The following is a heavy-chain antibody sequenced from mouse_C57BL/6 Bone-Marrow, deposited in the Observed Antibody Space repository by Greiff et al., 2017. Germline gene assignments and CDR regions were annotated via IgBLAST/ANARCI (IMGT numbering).Heavy chain of an antibody. J-gene: IGHJ4*01. CDR3: ARAYGNHGDYAMDY. CDR2: SRNKANDYTT. Sequence: EVKLVESGGGLVQSGRSLRLSCATSGFTFSDFYMEWVRQAPGKGLEWIAASRNKANDYTTEYSASVKGRFIVSRDTSQSILYLQMNALRAEDTAIYYCARAYGNHGDYAMDYWGQGTSVTVSS. CDR1: GFTFSDFY. V-gene: IGHV7-1*01. D-gene: IGHD2-1*01.